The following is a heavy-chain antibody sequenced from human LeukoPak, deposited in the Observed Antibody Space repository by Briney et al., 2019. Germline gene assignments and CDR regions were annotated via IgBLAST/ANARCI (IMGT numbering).Heavy chain of an antibody. CDR1: GYTFTSYD. V-gene: IGHV1-8*01. D-gene: IGHD3-10*01. Sequence: ASVKVSCKASGYTFTSYDINWVRQATGQGLEWMGWMNPNSGNTGYAQKFQGRVTMTRNTSISTAYMELSSLRSEDTAVYYCARGYGSGPTGPWYFDLWGRGTLVTVSS. J-gene: IGHJ2*01. CDR3: ARGYGSGPTGPWYFDL. CDR2: MNPNSGNT.